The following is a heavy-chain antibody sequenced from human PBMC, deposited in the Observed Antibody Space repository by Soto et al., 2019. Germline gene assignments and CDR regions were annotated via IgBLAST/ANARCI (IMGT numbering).Heavy chain of an antibody. V-gene: IGHV1-46*01. Sequence: QVQLVQSGTEVKKPGASVKVSCKASGYTFLDFYIHWVRQAPGQGLEWMGFINPSGGGTTYAQQFQCRLTMTRDTSTMAVYMELIILRSEATAIYYCARDKPFSAGYWGQGTL. J-gene: IGHJ4*02. D-gene: IGHD3-3*02. CDR2: INPSGGGT. CDR3: ARDKPFSAGY. CDR1: GYTFLDFY.